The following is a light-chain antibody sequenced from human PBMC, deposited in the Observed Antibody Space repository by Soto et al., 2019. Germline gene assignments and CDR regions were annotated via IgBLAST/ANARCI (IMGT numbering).Light chain of an antibody. V-gene: IGKV1-12*01. CDR2: TGS. CDR3: LLDFRYFWA. J-gene: IGKJ1*01. CDR1: QAIDSW. Sequence: DIQMTQSPSSVSASVGDRVTITCRASQAIDSWLAWYQQKPGEAPKLLIFTGSLLHSGVPPRFSGSGSGTDFTLTISSLQPEDFATYYCLLDFRYFWAFGQGTKVEIK.